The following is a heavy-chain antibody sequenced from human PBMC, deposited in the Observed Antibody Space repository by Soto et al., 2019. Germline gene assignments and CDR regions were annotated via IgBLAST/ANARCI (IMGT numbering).Heavy chain of an antibody. CDR2: IHYSGTTSFFP. CDR3: AAGEASSRNLAPYYLDF. V-gene: IGHV4-38-2*01. J-gene: IGHJ4*02. Sequence: PSETLSLTCAVSGYSISSGYYWGWIRQPPGKGLEWIGYIHYSGTTSFFPSYNPSLRSRVTISEDTSKNQFSLKLLSVTTADTAVYFCAAGEASSRNLAPYYLDFWGQGTLVTVSS. D-gene: IGHD6-13*01. CDR1: GYSISSGYY.